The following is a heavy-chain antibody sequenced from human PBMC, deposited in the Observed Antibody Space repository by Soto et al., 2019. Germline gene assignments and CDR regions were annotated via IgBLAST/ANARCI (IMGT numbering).Heavy chain of an antibody. V-gene: IGHV5-10-1*01. CDR3: SRIPFFTYYYGSGGYFDY. Sequence: PGESLKISCNGSGYSFTSYWISWVRQMPGKGLEWMGRIDPSDSYTNYSPSFQGHVTISADKSISTAYLQWSSLKASDTAMYYCSRIPFFTYYYGSGGYFDYWGQGTLVTVSS. D-gene: IGHD3-10*01. CDR2: IDPSDSYT. J-gene: IGHJ4*02. CDR1: GYSFTSYW.